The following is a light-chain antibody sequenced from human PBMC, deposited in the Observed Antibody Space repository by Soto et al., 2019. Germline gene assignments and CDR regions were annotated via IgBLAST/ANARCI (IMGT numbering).Light chain of an antibody. CDR1: QSVSNY. Sequence: EIVLTQSPATLSLSPGERATLSCRASQSVSNYLAWYQQKPGQAPRLLIYDASNRATGIPARFSGSGSGTDFTLTIRSLEPEDFAVYYCQQRSNWPPRVTFGPGTKVDIK. CDR2: DAS. J-gene: IGKJ3*01. V-gene: IGKV3-11*01. CDR3: QQRSNWPPRVT.